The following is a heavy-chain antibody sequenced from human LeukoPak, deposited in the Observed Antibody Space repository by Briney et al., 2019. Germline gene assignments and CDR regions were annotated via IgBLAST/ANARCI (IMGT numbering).Heavy chain of an antibody. V-gene: IGHV4-59*08. CDR2: IYYSGST. J-gene: IGHJ3*02. Sequence: SETLSLTCTVSGGFINSYYWSWIRQPPGKGLEWIGYIYYSGSTNYSPSLTSRVTISVDRTKNQFSLKLTSVTAADTAVYYCARRAADDAFGIWGQGTMVTVSS. CDR3: ARRAADDAFGI. CDR1: GGFINSYY.